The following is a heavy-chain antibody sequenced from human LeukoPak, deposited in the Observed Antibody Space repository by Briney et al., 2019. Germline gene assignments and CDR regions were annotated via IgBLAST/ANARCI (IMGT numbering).Heavy chain of an antibody. CDR2: IYYSGST. D-gene: IGHD3-10*01. V-gene: IGHV4-31*03. CDR3: AGSVTSRVVLDY. Sequence: SETLSLTCTVSGGSISSGGYYWSWIRQHPGKGLEWIGYIYYSGSTYYNPSLKSRLAISVDTSKNQFSLKLSSVTAVDTAIYYCAGSVTSRVVLDYWGQGTLVTVSS. CDR1: GGSISSGGYY. J-gene: IGHJ4*02.